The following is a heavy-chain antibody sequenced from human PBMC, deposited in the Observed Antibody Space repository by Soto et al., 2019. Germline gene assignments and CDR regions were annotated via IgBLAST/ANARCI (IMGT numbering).Heavy chain of an antibody. Sequence: ASVKVSCKASGYTFTSYYMHWVRQAPGQGLEWMGIINPSGGSTSYAQKFQGRVTMTRDTSTSTVYMELSSLRSEDTAVYYCARGGEVLRFLEWSQAGAFDIWGQGTMVTVS. V-gene: IGHV1-46*01. J-gene: IGHJ3*02. CDR1: GYTFTSYY. D-gene: IGHD3-3*01. CDR3: ARGGEVLRFLEWSQAGAFDI. CDR2: INPSGGST.